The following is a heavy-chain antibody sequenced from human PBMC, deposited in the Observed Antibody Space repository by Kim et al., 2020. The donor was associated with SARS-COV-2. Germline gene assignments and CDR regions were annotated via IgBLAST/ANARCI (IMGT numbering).Heavy chain of an antibody. CDR3: AKRSQYCFDY. Sequence: STYNGDSVKGRFTISRDNSKNTLYLQINSLRAEDTAVYYCAKRSQYCFDYWGQGALVTVSS. V-gene: IGHV3-23*01. CDR2: ST. J-gene: IGHJ4*02.